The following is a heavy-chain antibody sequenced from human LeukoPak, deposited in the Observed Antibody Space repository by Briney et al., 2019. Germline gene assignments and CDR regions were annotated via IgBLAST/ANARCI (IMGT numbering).Heavy chain of an antibody. CDR1: GGSISSYY. J-gene: IGHJ4*02. Sequence: SETLSLTCTVSGGSISSYYWSWIRQPPGKGLEWIGYIYYSGSTNYNPSLKSRVTISVDTSKNQFSLKLRSVTAADTAVYYCARGGPRTDDYNFDYWGQGTLVSVSS. V-gene: IGHV4-59*01. CDR2: IYYSGST. CDR3: ARGGPRTDDYNFDY. D-gene: IGHD5-24*01.